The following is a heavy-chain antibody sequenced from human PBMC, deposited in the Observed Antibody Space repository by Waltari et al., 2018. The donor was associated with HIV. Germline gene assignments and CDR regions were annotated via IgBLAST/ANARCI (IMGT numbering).Heavy chain of an antibody. CDR3: AKDVVPAAPYYYYYGMDV. CDR2: ISWNSGSI. D-gene: IGHD2-2*01. Sequence: EVQLVASGGGLVQPGRSLRLSCAASGFTFADYAMHWVRQAPGKGLEWVSGISWNSGSIGYADSVKGRFTISRDNAKNSLYLQMNSLRAEDTALYYCAKDVVPAAPYYYYYGMDVWGQGTTVTVSS. V-gene: IGHV3-9*01. J-gene: IGHJ6*02. CDR1: GFTFADYA.